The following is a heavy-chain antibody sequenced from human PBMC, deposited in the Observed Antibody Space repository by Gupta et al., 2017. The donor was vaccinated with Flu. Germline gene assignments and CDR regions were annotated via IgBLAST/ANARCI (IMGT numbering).Heavy chain of an antibody. D-gene: IGHD3-22*01. J-gene: IGHJ5*02. V-gene: IGHV5-10-1*01. CDR2: IDPSDDYT. Sequence: EVQLVQSGTAVKKPGESVRISCKASGYIFTNNWISWVRQMPGKGLEWMGRIDPSDDYTNYSPSFQGHVTISVDKSISTAYLQWSSLKASDTAMYYCARHMAGDYDSSGPQTNWFDPWGQGTLVTVSS. CDR1: GYIFTNNW. CDR3: ARHMAGDYDSSGPQTNWFDP.